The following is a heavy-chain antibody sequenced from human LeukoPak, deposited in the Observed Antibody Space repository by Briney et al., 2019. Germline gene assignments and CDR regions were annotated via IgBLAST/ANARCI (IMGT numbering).Heavy chain of an antibody. J-gene: IGHJ2*01. CDR1: GFNFSSYS. V-gene: IGHV3-48*02. Sequence: GALRLSCAASGFNFSSYSMNWVRHAPGKGLEWVSYISSSSSTIYYADSVKGRFTISRDNAKNSLYLQMNSLRDEDTAVYYCARDSRHCSGGSCYSNWYFDLWGRGTLVTVSS. CDR2: ISSSSSTI. D-gene: IGHD2-15*01. CDR3: ARDSRHCSGGSCYSNWYFDL.